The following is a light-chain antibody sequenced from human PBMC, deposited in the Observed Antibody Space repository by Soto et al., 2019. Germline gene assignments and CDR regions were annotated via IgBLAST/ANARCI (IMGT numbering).Light chain of an antibody. V-gene: IGKV3-15*01. CDR3: QEYDNWPHT. Sequence: ELVMTQSPATLSVSPGERATLSCRASQNLSRNLAWYQQQPGQAPRLLLYGASTRAPGIPARFSGSGSGTDFTLTISSLQSEDFAVYFCQEYDNWPHTFGQGTKLEIK. CDR2: GAS. CDR1: QNLSRN. J-gene: IGKJ2*01.